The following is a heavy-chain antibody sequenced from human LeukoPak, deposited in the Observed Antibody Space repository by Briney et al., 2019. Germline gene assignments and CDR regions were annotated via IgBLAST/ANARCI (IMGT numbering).Heavy chain of an antibody. Sequence: SQTLSLTCAVSGGSISSGGYSWSWIRQPPGKGLEWIGYIYHSGSTYYNPSLKSRVTISVDRSKNQFSLKLSSVTAADTAVYYCARVLYGSGTYYFDYWGQGTLVTVSS. J-gene: IGHJ4*02. D-gene: IGHD3-10*01. CDR2: IYHSGST. CDR1: GGSISSGGYS. CDR3: ARVLYGSGTYYFDY. V-gene: IGHV4-30-2*01.